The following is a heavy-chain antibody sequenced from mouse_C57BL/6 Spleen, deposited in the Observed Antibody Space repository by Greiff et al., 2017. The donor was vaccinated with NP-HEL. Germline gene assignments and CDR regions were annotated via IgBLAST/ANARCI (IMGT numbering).Heavy chain of an antibody. CDR2: IDPENGDT. CDR1: GFTFTDDY. J-gene: IGHJ4*01. CDR3: TLYCYGSSYYAMDY. D-gene: IGHD1-1*01. V-gene: IGHV14-4*01. Sequence: VQLQQSGAELVRPGASVKLSCTASGFTFTDDYMHWVKQRPEQGLEWIGCIDPENGDTEYASKFQGKATITADTSSNTAYLQLSSLTSEDTAVYYCTLYCYGSSYYAMDYWGQGTSVTVSS.